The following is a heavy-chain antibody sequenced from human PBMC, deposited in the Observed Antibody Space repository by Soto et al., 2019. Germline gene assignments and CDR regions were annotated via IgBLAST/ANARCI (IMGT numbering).Heavy chain of an antibody. Sequence: VQLVESGGGLVQPGGSLRLSCAASGFAFGSYWMHWVRQAPGKGLVWVSRISQDGAIATQADSVKGRFTISRDNAKNTLFLKMNSLRAADPAVYYCLRDQRHWNEFADQWGQGTLVTVSS. CDR3: LRDQRHWNEFADQ. J-gene: IGHJ4*02. D-gene: IGHD1-1*01. CDR1: GFAFGSYW. CDR2: ISQDGAIA. V-gene: IGHV3-74*01.